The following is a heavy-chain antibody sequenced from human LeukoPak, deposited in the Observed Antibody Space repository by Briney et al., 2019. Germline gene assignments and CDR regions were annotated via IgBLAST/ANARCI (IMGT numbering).Heavy chain of an antibody. J-gene: IGHJ4*02. CDR1: GGTFSSYA. Sequence: ASVKVSCKASGGTFSSYAISWVRQATGQGLEWMGWMNPNSGNTGYAQKFQGRVTMTRNTSISTAYMELSSLRSEDTAVYYCARVYIRHYYGSGIGYWGQGTLVTVSS. D-gene: IGHD3-10*01. V-gene: IGHV1-8*02. CDR2: MNPNSGNT. CDR3: ARVYIRHYYGSGIGY.